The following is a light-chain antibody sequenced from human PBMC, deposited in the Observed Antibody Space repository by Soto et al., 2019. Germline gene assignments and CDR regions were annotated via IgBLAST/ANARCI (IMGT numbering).Light chain of an antibody. CDR3: QQYDNWLSIT. CDR2: DAS. CDR1: QSVSSY. Sequence: VMTQSPATRSLAPGERATLXCRASQSVSSYLAWYQQKPGQAPRLLIYDASNRATGIPARFSGSGSGTDFTLTISSLEPEDFAVYYCQQYDNWLSITFGQGTRLEIK. J-gene: IGKJ5*01. V-gene: IGKV3-11*01.